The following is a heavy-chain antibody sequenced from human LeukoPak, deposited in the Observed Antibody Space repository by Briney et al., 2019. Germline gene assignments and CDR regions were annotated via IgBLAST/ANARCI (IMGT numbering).Heavy chain of an antibody. Sequence: SETLPLTCTVSGGSISSYYWSWIRQPPGKGLEWIGYIYYSGSTNYNPSLKSRVSISVDTSKNQFSLKLSSVTAADTAVYYCARVRKGAFDIWGQGTMVTVSS. CDR3: ARVRKGAFDI. CDR1: GGSISSYY. CDR2: IYYSGST. J-gene: IGHJ3*02. V-gene: IGHV4-59*01.